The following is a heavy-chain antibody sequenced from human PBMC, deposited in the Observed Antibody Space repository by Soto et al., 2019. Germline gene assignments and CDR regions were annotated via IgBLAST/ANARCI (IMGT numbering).Heavy chain of an antibody. CDR2: ISGSGGRT. D-gene: IGHD3-16*01. J-gene: IGHJ3*02. CDR3: AKGGYYSLFDI. CDR1: VFPVSSYA. V-gene: IGHV3-23*01. Sequence: GGSMRLSCVASVFPVSSYAMSWVRQTPGKGLEWVSGISGSGGRTYYADSVKGRFTISRDNSNNTLSLQMHILRVEDTAVYFCAKGGYYSLFDIWGQGTMVTVSS.